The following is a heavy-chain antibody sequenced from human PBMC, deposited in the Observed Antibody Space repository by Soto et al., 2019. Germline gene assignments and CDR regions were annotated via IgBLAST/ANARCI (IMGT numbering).Heavy chain of an antibody. D-gene: IGHD3-16*01. CDR3: ARVHLGAFDP. CDR2: IHSDGRST. Sequence: EVQLVESGGGLVRPGGSLRLSCAASGFTFSYYWMHWVRQAPGKGLVWASRIHSDGRSTTYADFVKGRFIISRDNAKNMVVLQMNSMRVENTAFYYWARVHLGAFDPWGQGTVVTVSS. V-gene: IGHV3-74*01. CDR1: GFTFSYYW. J-gene: IGHJ3*01.